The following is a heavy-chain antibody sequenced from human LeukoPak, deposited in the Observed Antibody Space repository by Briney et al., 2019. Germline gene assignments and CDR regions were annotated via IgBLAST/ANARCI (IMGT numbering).Heavy chain of an antibody. CDR1: GFTFSSYG. Sequence: PGRSLRLSCAAAGFTFSSYGMHWVRQAPGKGLEWVAVIWYDGSNKYYADSVKGRFTISRDNSKNTLYLQMNSLRAEDTAVYYCAREVGRYQPQGPYSSGVKYWGQGTLVTVSS. V-gene: IGHV3-33*01. CDR3: AREVGRYQPQGPYSSGVKY. J-gene: IGHJ4*02. CDR2: IWYDGSNK. D-gene: IGHD6-19*01.